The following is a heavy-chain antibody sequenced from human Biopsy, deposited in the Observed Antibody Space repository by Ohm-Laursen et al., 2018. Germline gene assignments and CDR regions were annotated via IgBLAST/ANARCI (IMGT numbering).Heavy chain of an antibody. D-gene: IGHD2-2*02. CDR3: AREYPEGDV. J-gene: IGHJ6*02. Sequence: SSVKVSCKASGGIFSRYVMSWVRQAPGQGLEWMGRIIPLLGITNYAERFQGRVTISVDRSASTAYMELSSLKSEDTAVYYCAREYPEGDVWGQGTSVTVSS. V-gene: IGHV1-69*04. CDR2: IIPLLGIT. CDR1: GGIFSRYV.